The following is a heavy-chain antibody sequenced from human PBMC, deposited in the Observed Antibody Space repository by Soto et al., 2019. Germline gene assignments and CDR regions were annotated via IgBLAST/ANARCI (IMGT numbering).Heavy chain of an antibody. CDR2: ISGSGGST. Sequence: GGALRLSRAAPGFTFSDHYVDWVRQAPGKGLEWVSAISGSGGSTYYADSVKGRFTISRDNSKNTLYLQMNSLRAEDTAVYYCAYSSTPFDYWGQGTLVTVSS. D-gene: IGHD6-13*01. CDR3: AYSSTPFDY. V-gene: IGHV3-23*01. CDR1: GFTFSDHY. J-gene: IGHJ4*02.